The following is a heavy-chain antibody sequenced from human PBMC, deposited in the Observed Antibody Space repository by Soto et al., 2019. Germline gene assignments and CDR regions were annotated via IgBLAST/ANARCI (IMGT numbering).Heavy chain of an antibody. Sequence: QVQLVQSGAEVKTPGSSLKVSCKVSGSRFSNYVISWVRQAPGHGLEWLGRIIPIFNSTKYAQNFQGRVTITPDKATNTASLELGSLRSDHPAVYYCAREGRGKKAGYNGLVSLGYWGQGTLVTVSS. CDR3: AREGRGKKAGYNGLVSLGY. CDR2: IIPIFNST. CDR1: GSRFSNYV. V-gene: IGHV1-69*06. D-gene: IGHD2-2*02. J-gene: IGHJ4*02.